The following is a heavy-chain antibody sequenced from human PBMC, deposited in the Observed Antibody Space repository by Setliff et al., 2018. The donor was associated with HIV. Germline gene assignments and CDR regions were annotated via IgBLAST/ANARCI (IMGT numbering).Heavy chain of an antibody. CDR3: ARDPPGGSYPYYFDY. D-gene: IGHD1-26*01. J-gene: IGHJ4*02. V-gene: IGHV3-48*01. Sequence: GGSLRLSCAASGFTFSSYSMNWVRQAPGKGLEWVSYISSSSSTIYYADSVKGRFTISRDNAKNSPYLQMNSLRAEDTAVYYCARDPPGGSYPYYFDYWGQGTLVTVSS. CDR1: GFTFSSYS. CDR2: ISSSSSTI.